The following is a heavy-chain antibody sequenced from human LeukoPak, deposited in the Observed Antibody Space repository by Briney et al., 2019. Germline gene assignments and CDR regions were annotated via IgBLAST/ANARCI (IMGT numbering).Heavy chain of an antibody. CDR3: ARGCIAGRPVYNYMDV. Sequence: GGSLRLSCAGSGFTFSSYTIHWVRPAPGKGVEWVSCISAVSTNIYYADSVKGRFTISRDNVENTAYLELSSLKADDTAIYYCARGCIAGRPVYNYMDVWGKGTTVTVSS. CDR1: GFTFSSYT. D-gene: IGHD6-6*01. J-gene: IGHJ6*03. CDR2: ISAVSTNI. V-gene: IGHV3-21*01.